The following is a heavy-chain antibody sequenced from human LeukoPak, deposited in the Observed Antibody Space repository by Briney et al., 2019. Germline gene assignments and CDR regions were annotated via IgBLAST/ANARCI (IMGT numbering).Heavy chain of an antibody. CDR2: INHSGST. CDR3: ARGILGYCSGGSCYPYYYGVDV. D-gene: IGHD2-15*01. V-gene: IGHV4-34*01. CDR1: GGSFSGYY. J-gene: IGHJ6*02. Sequence: SETLSLTCAVYGGSFSGYYWSWIRQPPGKGLEWIGEINHSGSTNYNPSLKSRVTISVDTSKNQFSLKLSSVTAADTAVYYCARGILGYCSGGSCYPYYYGVDVWGQGTTVTVSS.